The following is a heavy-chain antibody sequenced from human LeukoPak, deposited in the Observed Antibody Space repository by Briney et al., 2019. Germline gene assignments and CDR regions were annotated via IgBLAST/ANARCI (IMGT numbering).Heavy chain of an antibody. V-gene: IGHV4-30-4*01. Sequence: PSQTLSLTCTVSGGSISSGDYYWIWIRQPPGKGLEWIAYMYYSGSTYYNPSLKSRVTMSADTSKNQLSLKLGSVTAADTAVYYCARVLRITIFGVAYPIHYYFDYWGQGTLVTVSS. D-gene: IGHD3-3*01. J-gene: IGHJ4*02. CDR2: MYYSGST. CDR1: GGSISSGDYY. CDR3: ARVLRITIFGVAYPIHYYFDY.